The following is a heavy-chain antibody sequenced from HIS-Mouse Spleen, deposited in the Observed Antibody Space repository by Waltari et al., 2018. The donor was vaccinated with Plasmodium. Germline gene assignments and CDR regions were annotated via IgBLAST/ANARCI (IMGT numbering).Heavy chain of an antibody. CDR3: ARESSSSWYFDY. CDR2: ISSSSSYI. J-gene: IGHJ4*02. D-gene: IGHD6-13*01. CDR1: GCTSRPYS. Sequence: EVQLVEYGGGLGKPGGSLRRSCPASGCTSRPYSMNWVRQAPGKGLEWVSSISSSSSYIYYADSVKGRFTISRDNAKNSLYLQMNSLRAEDTAVYYCARESSSSWYFDYWGQGTLVTVSS. V-gene: IGHV3-21*01.